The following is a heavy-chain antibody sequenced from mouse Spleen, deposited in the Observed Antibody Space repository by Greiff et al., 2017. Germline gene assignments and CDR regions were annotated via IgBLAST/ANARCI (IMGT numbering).Heavy chain of an antibody. V-gene: IGHV1-55*01. CDR3: ARKDPYYAMDY. CDR1: GYTFTSYW. Sequence: QVQLQQPGAELVKPGASVKMSCKASGYTFTSYWITWVKQRPGQGLEWIGDIYPGSGSTNYNEKFKSKATLTVDTSSSSAYMQLSSLTSEDSAVYYCARKDPYYAMDYWGQGTSVTVSS. CDR2: IYPGSGST. J-gene: IGHJ4*01.